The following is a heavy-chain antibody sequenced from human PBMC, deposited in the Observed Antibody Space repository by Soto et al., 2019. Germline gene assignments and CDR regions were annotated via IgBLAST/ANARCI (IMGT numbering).Heavy chain of an antibody. J-gene: IGHJ4*02. CDR2: IWYDASNK. CDR3: ARGRVDGGELDL. D-gene: IGHD1-26*01. CDR1: GFTFRTYG. Sequence: VQLVESGGGVVQPGRSLRLYCAASGFTFRTYGMYWVRQAPGKGLEWVAVIWYDASNKYYADSVKGRFTISRDNSENTLYLQMNSLRAEDTVVYYCARGRVDGGELDLWGQGNLVTVSS. V-gene: IGHV3-33*01.